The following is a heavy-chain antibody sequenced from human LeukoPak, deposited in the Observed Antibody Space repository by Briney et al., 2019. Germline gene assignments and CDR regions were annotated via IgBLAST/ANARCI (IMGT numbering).Heavy chain of an antibody. CDR2: IYYSGST. V-gene: IGHV4-31*03. CDR1: GGSISSGGYY. Sequence: PSETLSLTCTVSGGSISSGGYYWSWIRQHPGKGLEWIGYIYYSGSTYYNPSLKSRVTISVDTSKNQFSLKLSSVTAADTAVYYCARDINYASYGMDVWGQGTTVTVSS. CDR3: ARDINYASYGMDV. J-gene: IGHJ6*02. D-gene: IGHD4-11*01.